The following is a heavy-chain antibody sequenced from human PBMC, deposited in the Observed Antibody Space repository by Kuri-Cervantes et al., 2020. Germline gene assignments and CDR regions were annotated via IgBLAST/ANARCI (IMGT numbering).Heavy chain of an antibody. CDR3: AREKGKGGFGGGLDY. CDR1: GGSISSGDYY. J-gene: IGHJ4*02. D-gene: IGHD3-10*01. Sequence: SETLSLTCTVSGGSISSGDYYWSWIRQPPGKGLEWIGYIYYSGSTYYNPSLKSRVTISVDTSKNQFSLKLSSVTAADTPVYYCAREKGKGGFGGGLDYWGQGTLVTVSS. V-gene: IGHV4-30-4*01. CDR2: IYYSGST.